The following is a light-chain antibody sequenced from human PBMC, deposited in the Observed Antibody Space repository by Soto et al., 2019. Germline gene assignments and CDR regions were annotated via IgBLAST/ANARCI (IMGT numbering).Light chain of an antibody. CDR1: SSNIGAGYD. CDR3: QSYVSSLRVAV. Sequence: QSVLTQPPSVSGAPGQRVTISCTGSSSNIGAGYDVHWYQQLPGTAPKLLIYGNSNRPSGVPDRFSGSKSGTSASLAITGLQAEDEAGYYCQSYVSSLRVAVFGGGTKLTVL. V-gene: IGLV1-40*01. J-gene: IGLJ2*01. CDR2: GNS.